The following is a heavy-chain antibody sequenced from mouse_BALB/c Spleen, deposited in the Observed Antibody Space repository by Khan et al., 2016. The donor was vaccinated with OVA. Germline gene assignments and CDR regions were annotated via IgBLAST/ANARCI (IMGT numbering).Heavy chain of an antibody. CDR3: ARNREPDYFDY. Sequence: QVQLKESGPGLVAPSQSLSITCTVSGFSLTSHGVHWVRQPPGKGLEWLGVIWAGGSTNYNSALMSRLSLSKDSSKSQVFLKMNSLQTDDTAMYYCARNREPDYFDYWGQGTTLTVSS. J-gene: IGHJ2*01. CDR1: GFSLTSHG. V-gene: IGHV2-9*02. CDR2: IWAGGST.